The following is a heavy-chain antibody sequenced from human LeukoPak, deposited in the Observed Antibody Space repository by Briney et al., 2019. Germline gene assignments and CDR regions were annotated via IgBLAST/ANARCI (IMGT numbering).Heavy chain of an antibody. Sequence: PGGSLRLSCAASGFTFSNYAMSWVRQAPGKGLEWVSTISGSGDSSYYVDSVKGRFTISRDSSKSTLYLQMNGLRAEDTAIYYCAKGRCTDGRCSGFDCWGQGTLVTVSS. D-gene: IGHD2-15*01. J-gene: IGHJ4*02. V-gene: IGHV3-23*01. CDR1: GFTFSNYA. CDR3: AKGRCTDGRCSGFDC. CDR2: ISGSGDSS.